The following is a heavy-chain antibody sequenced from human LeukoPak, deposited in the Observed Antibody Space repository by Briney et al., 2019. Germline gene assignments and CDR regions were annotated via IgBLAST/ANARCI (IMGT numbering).Heavy chain of an antibody. CDR3: ARGLYSSSSAAYHYYMDV. CDR2: IYTSGST. CDR1: GGSISSYY. V-gene: IGHV4-4*07. Sequence: SETLSLTCTVSGGSISSYYWSWIRQPAGKGLEWIGRIYTSGSTNYNPSLKSRVTISVDKSKNQFSLKLSSVTAADTAVYYCARGLYSSSSAAYHYYMDVWGKGTTVTVSS. D-gene: IGHD6-6*01. J-gene: IGHJ6*03.